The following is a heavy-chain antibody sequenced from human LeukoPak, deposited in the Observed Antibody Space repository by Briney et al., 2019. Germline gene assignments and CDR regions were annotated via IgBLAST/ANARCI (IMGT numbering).Heavy chain of an antibody. V-gene: IGHV3-53*05. J-gene: IGHJ6*03. CDR3: AKDWNYDYYYYYMDV. CDR2: IYSGGST. CDR1: GFTVSSNY. D-gene: IGHD1-7*01. Sequence: GGSLRLSCAASGFTVSSNYMSWVRQAPGKGLEWVSVIYSGGSTYYADSVKGRFTISRDNSKNTLYLQMNSLRAEDTAVYYCAKDWNYDYYYYYMDVWGKGTTVTVSS.